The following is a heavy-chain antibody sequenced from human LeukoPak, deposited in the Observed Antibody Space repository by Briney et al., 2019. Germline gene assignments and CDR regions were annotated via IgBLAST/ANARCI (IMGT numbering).Heavy chain of an antibody. CDR3: SRGRRSPDS. V-gene: IGHV3-49*03. Sequence: LSLTCAVYGGSFSGYHWSWCRQAPGKGLEWVGFIRSKAYGGTTEYAASLKGRITISRDDSKTIAYLQMSSLKTEDTAVYYCSRGRRSPDSWGQGTLVTVSS. CDR2: IRSKAYGGTT. J-gene: IGHJ5*01. CDR1: GGSFSGYH. D-gene: IGHD5-24*01.